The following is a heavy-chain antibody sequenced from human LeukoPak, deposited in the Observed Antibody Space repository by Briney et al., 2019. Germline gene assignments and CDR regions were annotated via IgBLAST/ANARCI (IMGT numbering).Heavy chain of an antibody. D-gene: IGHD5-18*01. Sequence: GGSLRVSCAASGFTVTSNYMNWVRQAPGKGLEWVSVIYSGVRTNYADSVKGRFTISRDNSKNTLYLRMNSLRAEDTAVYYCIYGYTLDFWGQGTLVTLCS. CDR3: IYGYTLDF. CDR2: IYSGVRT. J-gene: IGHJ4*02. CDR1: GFTVTSNY. V-gene: IGHV3-53*01.